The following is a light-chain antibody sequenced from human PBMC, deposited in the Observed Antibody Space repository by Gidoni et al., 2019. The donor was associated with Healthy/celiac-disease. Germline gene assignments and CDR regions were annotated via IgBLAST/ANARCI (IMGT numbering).Light chain of an antibody. CDR3: QAWDSSLYV. CDR1: KLGDKY. CDR2: QDS. V-gene: IGLV3-1*01. Sequence: SYELTPPPSVSVSPGQTASITCSGDKLGDKYACWYQQKPGPSPVLVIYQDSKRPSGLPERFSGSNSGNTATLTISGTQAMDEADYYCQAWDSSLYVFGTGTKVTVL. J-gene: IGLJ1*01.